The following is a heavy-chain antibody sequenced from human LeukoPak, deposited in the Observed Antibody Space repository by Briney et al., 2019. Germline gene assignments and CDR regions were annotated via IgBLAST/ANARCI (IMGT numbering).Heavy chain of an antibody. CDR3: ARETFSSGSWFDP. D-gene: IGHD3-10*01. J-gene: IGHJ5*02. CDR2: ISSSSSYI. V-gene: IGHV3-21*01. CDR1: GFTFSSYS. Sequence: PGGSLRLSCAASGFTFSSYSMNWVRQAPGKGLEWVSSISSSSSYIYYADSVKGRFTISRDNAKNSLYLPMNSLRAEDTAVYYCARETFSSGSWFDPWGQGTLVTVSS.